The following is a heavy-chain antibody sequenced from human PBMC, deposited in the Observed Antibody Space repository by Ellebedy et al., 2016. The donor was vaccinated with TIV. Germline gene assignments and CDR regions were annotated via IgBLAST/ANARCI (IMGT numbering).Heavy chain of an antibody. D-gene: IGHD3-22*01. CDR2: IHGSGRT. Sequence: MPSETLSLTCSVSGGSISDYYWGWIRQSAGKRLEWIGRIHGSGRTNNNPSLKSRVTMSVDTSRNQFSLKLTSVNAADTAVYFCARDGGRLVIGYWGQGTLVTVSS. CDR1: GGSISDYY. CDR3: ARDGGRLVIGY. V-gene: IGHV4-4*07. J-gene: IGHJ4*02.